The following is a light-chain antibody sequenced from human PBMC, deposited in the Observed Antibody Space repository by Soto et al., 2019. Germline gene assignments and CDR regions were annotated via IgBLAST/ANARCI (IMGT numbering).Light chain of an antibody. CDR2: GAS. J-gene: IGKJ5*01. Sequence: EIVMMQSPATLSVSPGERATLSCRASQSISNNLAWYQQKPGQAPRLLIYGASTRATGIAARFSGSGSGTEFTLTFSSLQSEDFAVYYCQQYNNWPPITFGQGTRLEIK. V-gene: IGKV3-15*01. CDR3: QQYNNWPPIT. CDR1: QSISNN.